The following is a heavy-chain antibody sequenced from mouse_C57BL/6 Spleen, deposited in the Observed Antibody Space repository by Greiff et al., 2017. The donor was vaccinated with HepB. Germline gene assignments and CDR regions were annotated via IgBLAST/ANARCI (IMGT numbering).Heavy chain of an antibody. CDR3: ARNYGSSRWYFDV. V-gene: IGHV5-17*01. CDR2: ISSGSSTI. CDR1: GFTFSDYG. D-gene: IGHD1-1*01. J-gene: IGHJ1*03. Sequence: DVQLVESGGGLVKPGGSLKLSCAASGFTFSDYGMHWVRQAPEKGLEWVAYISSGSSTIYYADTVKGRFTFSRDNAENTLFMQMTSLRSEDTAMYYCARNYGSSRWYFDVWGTGTTVTVSS.